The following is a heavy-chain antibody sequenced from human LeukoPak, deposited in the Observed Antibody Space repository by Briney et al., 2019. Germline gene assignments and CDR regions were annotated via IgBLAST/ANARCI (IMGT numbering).Heavy chain of an antibody. V-gene: IGHV3-30*03. Sequence: GGSLRLSCAASGFTFSDYYMSWIRQAPGKGLEWVAVISYDGSNKYYADSVKGRFTISRDNSKNTLYLQMNSMRAEDTAVYYCAREGRYYDILTGYSSGGSHWGQGTLVTVSS. CDR2: ISYDGSNK. D-gene: IGHD3-9*01. J-gene: IGHJ4*02. CDR1: GFTFSDYY. CDR3: AREGRYYDILTGYSSGGSH.